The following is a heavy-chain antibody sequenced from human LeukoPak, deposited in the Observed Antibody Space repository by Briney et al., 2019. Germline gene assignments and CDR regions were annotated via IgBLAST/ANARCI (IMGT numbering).Heavy chain of an antibody. D-gene: IGHD6-6*01. V-gene: IGHV4-34*01. CDR1: GGSFSGYY. J-gene: IGHJ4*02. CDR2: INHSGST. CDR3: ARSIAARLFDY. Sequence: SETLSLTCAVYGGSFSGYYWSWIRQPPGKGLEWIGEINHSGSTNYNPSLKSRVTMSVDTSKNQFSLKLSSVTAADTAVYYCARSIAARLFDYWGQGTLVTVSS.